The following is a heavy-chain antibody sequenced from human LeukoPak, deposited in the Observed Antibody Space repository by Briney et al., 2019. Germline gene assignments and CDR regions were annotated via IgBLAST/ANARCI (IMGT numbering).Heavy chain of an antibody. V-gene: IGHV4-59*01. Sequence: PSETLSLTCTVSGGSISSYYWSWIRQPPGKGLEWIGYIYYSGGTNYNPSLKSRVTISVDTSKNQFSLKVSSVTAADTAVYYCARHGTTGTNLNWFDPWGQGTLVTVSS. CDR2: IYYSGGT. CDR3: ARHGTTGTNLNWFDP. J-gene: IGHJ5*02. CDR1: GGSISSYY. D-gene: IGHD1-1*01.